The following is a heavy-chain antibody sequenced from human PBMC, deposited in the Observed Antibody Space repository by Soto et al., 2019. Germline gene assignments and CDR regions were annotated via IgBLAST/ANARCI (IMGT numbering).Heavy chain of an antibody. D-gene: IGHD4-17*01. Sequence: EVQLLESGGGLVQPGGSLRLSCAASGFTFSNYAMKWVRQAPGKGLEWVSVIGSGGDGIHYADSVEGRFTISRDNSKNTVNLQMNSLRAGDTAVYYCATYGQPLMDYWGQGTLVTVSS. CDR3: ATYGQPLMDY. CDR2: IGSGGDGI. V-gene: IGHV3-23*01. CDR1: GFTFSNYA. J-gene: IGHJ4*02.